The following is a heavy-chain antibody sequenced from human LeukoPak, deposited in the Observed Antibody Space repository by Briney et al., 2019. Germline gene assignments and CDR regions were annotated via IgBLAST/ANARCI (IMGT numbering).Heavy chain of an antibody. Sequence: GGSLRLSCAVTGFNLRTYWIHWVRHSPGWGLEWVARINGEGSRISYADSVRGRFTISRDNAKNTAYLQMNSLRAEDTALYYCARDPGYYYYGMDVWGQGTTVVVSS. V-gene: IGHV3-74*01. CDR3: ARDPGYYYYGMDV. CDR1: GFNLRTYW. J-gene: IGHJ6*02. CDR2: INGEGSRI.